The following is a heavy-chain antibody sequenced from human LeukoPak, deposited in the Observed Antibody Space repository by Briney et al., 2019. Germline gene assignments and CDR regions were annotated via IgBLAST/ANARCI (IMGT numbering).Heavy chain of an antibody. CDR3: ARRNSNYPRTVLDY. CDR1: GGSISSYY. D-gene: IGHD4-4*01. Sequence: SETLSLTCTVSGGSISSYYWSWIRQPAGKGLEWIGEINHSGSTNYNPSLKSRVTISVDTSKNQFSLKLSSVTAADTAVYYCARRNSNYPRTVLDYWGQGTLVTVSS. J-gene: IGHJ4*02. CDR2: INHSGST. V-gene: IGHV4-34*01.